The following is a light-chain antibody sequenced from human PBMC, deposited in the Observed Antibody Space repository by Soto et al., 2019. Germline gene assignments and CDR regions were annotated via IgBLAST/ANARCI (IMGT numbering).Light chain of an antibody. CDR2: GAS. V-gene: IGKV3-20*01. CDR1: QIVSSNY. J-gene: IGKJ3*01. CDR3: QHYGSSPPEFT. Sequence: EIVFTQSPGTLSLSPEERDTNSCRASQIVSSNYLAWYQQRPGQAPRLLIFGASYRAAGIPDRFSGSGSVTDFILTISRLEPEDFAVYYCQHYGSSPPEFTFGPGTKVDIK.